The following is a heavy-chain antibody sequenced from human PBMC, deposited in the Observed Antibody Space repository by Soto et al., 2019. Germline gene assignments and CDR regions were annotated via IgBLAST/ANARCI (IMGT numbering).Heavy chain of an antibody. V-gene: IGHV1-69*01. J-gene: IGHJ5*02. CDR3: SRGNSGARPEWFDP. Sequence: QVQLVQSGAEVKKPGSSVKVSCKASGGTFSSYAISWVRQAPGQGLEWMGGIIPIFGTANYAQKFQGRVTSTADESTSTDYMGLSSLRSEDTAVYYCSRGNSGARPEWFDPWGQGTLVTVSS. CDR1: GGTFSSYA. D-gene: IGHD6-6*01. CDR2: IIPIFGTA.